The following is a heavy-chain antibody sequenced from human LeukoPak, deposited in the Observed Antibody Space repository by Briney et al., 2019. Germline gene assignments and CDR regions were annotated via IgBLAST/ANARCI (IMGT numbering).Heavy chain of an antibody. CDR1: GFTFSSYA. Sequence: GGSLRLSCAASGFTFSSYAMSWVRQAPGKGLEWVSAISGSGGSTYYADSVKGRFTTSRDNSKNTLYLQMNSLRAEDTAVYYCAKDLYSSGWYDDAFDIWGQGTMVTVSS. CDR3: AKDLYSSGWYDDAFDI. D-gene: IGHD6-19*01. CDR2: ISGSGGST. J-gene: IGHJ3*02. V-gene: IGHV3-23*01.